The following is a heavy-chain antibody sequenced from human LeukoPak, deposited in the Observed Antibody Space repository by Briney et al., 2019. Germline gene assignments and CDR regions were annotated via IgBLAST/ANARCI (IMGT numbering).Heavy chain of an antibody. CDR1: GFTFSSYG. Sequence: PGGSLRLSCAAPGFTFSSYGMHWVRQAPGKGLEWVAFIRYDGSNKYCADSVKGRFTISRDNSKNTLYLQMNSLRAEDTAVYYCAKDRGLTGDLRGFDYWGQGTLVTVSS. D-gene: IGHD7-27*01. CDR2: IRYDGSNK. V-gene: IGHV3-30*02. J-gene: IGHJ4*02. CDR3: AKDRGLTGDLRGFDY.